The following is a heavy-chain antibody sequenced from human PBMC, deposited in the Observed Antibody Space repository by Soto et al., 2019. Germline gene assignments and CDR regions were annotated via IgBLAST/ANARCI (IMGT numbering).Heavy chain of an antibody. J-gene: IGHJ5*02. Sequence: PGESLKISCKCSGYSFTSYWIGWVRQMPGKGLEWMGIIYPGDSDTRYSPSFQGQVTISADKSISTAYLQWSSLKASDTAMYYCARYRYYDSSGYKYTGLDPWGKGTLVTVSS. CDR3: ARYRYYDSSGYKYTGLDP. CDR2: IYPGDSDT. V-gene: IGHV5-51*01. CDR1: GYSFTSYW. D-gene: IGHD3-22*01.